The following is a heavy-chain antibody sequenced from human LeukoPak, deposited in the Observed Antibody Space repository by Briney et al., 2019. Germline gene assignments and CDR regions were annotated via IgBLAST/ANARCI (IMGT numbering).Heavy chain of an antibody. V-gene: IGHV4-30-4*01. D-gene: IGHD1-26*01. CDR1: GGSISSGDYY. Sequence: SQTLSLTCTVSGGSISSGDYYWSWIRQPPGKGLEWIGYIYYSGSTYYNPSLKSRVTISVDTSKNQFSLKLSSVTAADTAVYYCARETLGASDNWFDPWGQGILVTVSS. CDR3: ARETLGASDNWFDP. CDR2: IYYSGST. J-gene: IGHJ5*02.